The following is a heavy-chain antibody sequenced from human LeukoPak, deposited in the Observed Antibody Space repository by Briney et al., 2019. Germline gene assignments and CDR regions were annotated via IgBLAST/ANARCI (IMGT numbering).Heavy chain of an antibody. Sequence: SEALSLTCAVYGGSFSGYYWSWIRQPPGKGLEWIGEINHSGSTNYNPSLKSRVTISVDTSKNQFSLKLSSVTAADTAVYYCARGLWVANYYYYMDVWGKGTTVTVSS. CDR3: ARGLWVANYYYYMDV. CDR2: INHSGST. D-gene: IGHD7-27*01. CDR1: GGSFSGYY. V-gene: IGHV4-34*01. J-gene: IGHJ6*03.